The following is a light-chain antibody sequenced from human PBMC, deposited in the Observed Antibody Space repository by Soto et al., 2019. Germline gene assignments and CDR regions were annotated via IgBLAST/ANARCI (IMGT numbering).Light chain of an antibody. Sequence: EIVLTQSPATLTLSPVDRATLSCRASQSVRSSLAWYQQKPGQAPRLLIYDASKRATGIPARFSGGGSGTDFTLTISRLEPEDFAVYYCHHYGSSPRTFGQGTKVDIK. J-gene: IGKJ1*01. CDR3: HHYGSSPRT. CDR1: QSVRSS. V-gene: IGKV3-20*01. CDR2: DAS.